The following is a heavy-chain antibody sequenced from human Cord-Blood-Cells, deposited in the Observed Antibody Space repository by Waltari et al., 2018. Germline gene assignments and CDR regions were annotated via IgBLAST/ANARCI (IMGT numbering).Heavy chain of an antibody. J-gene: IGHJ4*02. V-gene: IGHV4-39*01. CDR2: ISYSGST. CDR3: ARQDYYGSGSYGY. CDR1: GGSISRSSSY. Sequence: QLQLQASRPGLVKPSETLSLTCTVSGGSISRSSSYWGWNRQPPGKGLEWIGSISYSGSTYYNPSLKSRVTISVDTSKNQFSLKLSSVTAADTAVYYCARQDYYGSGSYGYWGQGTLVTVSS. D-gene: IGHD3-10*01.